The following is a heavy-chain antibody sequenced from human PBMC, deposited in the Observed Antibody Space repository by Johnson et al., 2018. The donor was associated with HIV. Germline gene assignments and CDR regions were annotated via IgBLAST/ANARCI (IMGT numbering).Heavy chain of an antibody. CDR1: GFTFSSYA. D-gene: IGHD2-21*01. Sequence: QVQLVESGGGVVQPGRSLRLSCAASGFTFSSYAMHWVRQAPGKGLEWVAVISYDGSNKYYADSVKGRLTISRDNSKNTLYLQMNSLRAEDTAVYYCAKGLHIVVEGDDFDIWGQGTMVTVSS. CDR3: AKGLHIVVEGDDFDI. V-gene: IGHV3-30*04. CDR2: ISYDGSNK. J-gene: IGHJ3*02.